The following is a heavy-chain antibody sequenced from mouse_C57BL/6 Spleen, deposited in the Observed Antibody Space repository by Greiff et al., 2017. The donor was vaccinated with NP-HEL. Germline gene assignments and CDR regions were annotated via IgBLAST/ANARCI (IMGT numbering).Heavy chain of an antibody. D-gene: IGHD4-1*01. CDR2: IDPSDSET. V-gene: IGHV1-52*01. CDR3: ARWGTGTRVYFDY. CDR1: GYTFTSYW. Sequence: QVHVKQPGAELVRPGSSVKLSCKASGYTFTSYWMHWVKQRPIQGLEWIGNIDPSDSETHYNQKFKDKATLTVDKSSSTAYMQLSSLTSEDSAVYYCARWGTGTRVYFDYWGQGTTLTVSS. J-gene: IGHJ2*01.